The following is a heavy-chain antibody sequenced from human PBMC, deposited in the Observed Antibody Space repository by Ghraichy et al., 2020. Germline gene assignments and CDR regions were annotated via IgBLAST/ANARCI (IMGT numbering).Heavy chain of an antibody. J-gene: IGHJ4*02. V-gene: IGHV3-23*01. Sequence: GGSLRLSCAASGFTYRSYAMSWVRQAPGKGLEWVSSIGGNGAITYYSDSVKGRFTVSRDNSRNTLYLQMNSLRAEDTAVYYCAKEAGITIFGVAFDYWGQGTLVTVSS. CDR2: IGGNGAIT. CDR3: AKEAGITIFGVAFDY. CDR1: GFTYRSYA. D-gene: IGHD3-3*01.